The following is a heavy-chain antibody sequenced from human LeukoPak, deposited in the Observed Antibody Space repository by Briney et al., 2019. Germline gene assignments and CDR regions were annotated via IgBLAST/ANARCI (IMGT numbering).Heavy chain of an antibody. V-gene: IGHV3-11*01. J-gene: IGHJ4*02. CDR2: ISSSGTTI. CDR3: ARQGLRYFDWLLQTTYYFDS. D-gene: IGHD3-9*01. Sequence: PGGSLRLSCAASGFTFSDYYMSWIRQAPGKGLEWVSYISSSGTTIYYADSVKGRFTISRDNAKNSLYLQMNSLRAEDTAVYYCARQGLRYFDWLLQTTYYFDSWGQGTWSPSPQ. CDR1: GFTFSDYY.